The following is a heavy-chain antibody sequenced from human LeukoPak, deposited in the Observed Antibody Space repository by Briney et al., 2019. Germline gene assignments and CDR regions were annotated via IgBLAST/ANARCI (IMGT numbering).Heavy chain of an antibody. CDR3: VKRPEYDAGNFVFQR. J-gene: IGHJ4*02. Sequence: AGGSLRLSCVASGLSLSSNMMSWVRQAPGEGLEWISTITSAGATYYIDSVRGRFTISRDISKNTVFLLMNSLRAEDTAMYYCVKRPEYDAGNFVFQRWGQGTLVTVSS. CDR2: ITSAGAT. CDR1: GLSLSSNM. V-gene: IGHV3-23*05. D-gene: IGHD4-23*01.